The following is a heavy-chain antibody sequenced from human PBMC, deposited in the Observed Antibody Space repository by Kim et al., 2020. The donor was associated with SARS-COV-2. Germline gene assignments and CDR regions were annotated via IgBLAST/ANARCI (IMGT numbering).Heavy chain of an antibody. J-gene: IGHJ4*01. CDR3: ARDRSGYTPLIYFDY. D-gene: IGHD3-3*01. Sequence: GGSLRLSCVASGFAFRNYSMHWVRQTPGKGLEWVAMILFDGSEKQYADSVKGRFTVFRDNSKNTLSLQMTSLRTEDTAMYYCARDRSGYTPLIYFDYWG. CDR2: ILFDGSEK. CDR1: GFAFRNYS. V-gene: IGHV3-30*03.